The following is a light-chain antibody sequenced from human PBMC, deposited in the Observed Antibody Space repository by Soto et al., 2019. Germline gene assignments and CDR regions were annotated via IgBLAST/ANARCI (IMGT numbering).Light chain of an antibody. CDR2: AAS. V-gene: IGKV1-8*01. Sequence: AIRMTQSPSSLSASTGDRVTITCRASQGISSYLAWYQQKPGKAPKLLIYAASTLQSGVPSRFSGSGSGTDFTLTISCLQSEDFATYYCQQYYSYPQVTFGQGTKVEI. CDR3: QQYYSYPQVT. CDR1: QGISSY. J-gene: IGKJ1*01.